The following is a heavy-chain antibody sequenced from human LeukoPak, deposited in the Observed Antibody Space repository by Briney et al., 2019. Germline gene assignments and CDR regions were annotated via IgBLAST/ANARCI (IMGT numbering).Heavy chain of an antibody. V-gene: IGHV1-8*01. CDR3: ARGLENYYGMDV. D-gene: IGHD1-1*01. Sequence: ASVKVSCKASGYTFTSYDINWVRQATGQGLEWMGWINPNSGNTGYAQKFQGRVTMTRNTSISTAYMELSSLRSEDTAVYYCARGLENYYGMDVWGQGTTVTVSS. CDR1: GYTFTSYD. CDR2: INPNSGNT. J-gene: IGHJ6*02.